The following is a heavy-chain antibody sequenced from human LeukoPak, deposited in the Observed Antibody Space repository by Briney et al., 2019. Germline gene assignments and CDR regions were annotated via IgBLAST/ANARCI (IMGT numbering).Heavy chain of an antibody. V-gene: IGHV4-59*02. D-gene: IGHD6-19*01. CDR1: GGSVSGYY. CDR3: ARGGSKQWLVDDS. Sequence: SETLSLTCTVSGGSVSGYYWSWIRQPPGKGLEWIGYIHYSGSTNYNPSLKSRVTISVDTSKNQFSLKLSSVTAADTAIYYCARGGSKQWLVDDSWGQGTLVTVSS. J-gene: IGHJ4*02. CDR2: IHYSGST.